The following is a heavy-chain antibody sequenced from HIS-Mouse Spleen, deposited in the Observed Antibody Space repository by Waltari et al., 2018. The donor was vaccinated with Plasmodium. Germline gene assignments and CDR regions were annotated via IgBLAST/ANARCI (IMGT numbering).Heavy chain of an antibody. Sequence: EVQLVESGGGLVQPGGSLRLSCAASGFTFCSYWMSWVRQAPGKGREWVANIKEDGSEKYYVDSVKGRFTISRDNAKNSLYLQMNSLRAEDTAVYYCASSWYWYFDLWGRGTLVTVSS. D-gene: IGHD6-13*01. CDR1: GFTFCSYW. J-gene: IGHJ2*01. CDR3: ASSWYWYFDL. V-gene: IGHV3-7*01. CDR2: IKEDGSEK.